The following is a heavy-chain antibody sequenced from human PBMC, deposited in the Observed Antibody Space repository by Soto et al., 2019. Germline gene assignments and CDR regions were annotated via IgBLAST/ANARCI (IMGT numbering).Heavy chain of an antibody. Sequence: PGGSLRLSCAASGFTFSSYSMNWVRQAPGKGLEWVSSISSSSSYIYYADSVKGRFTISRDNAKNSLYLQMNSLRAEDTAVYYCARAMVPLYGDYPFDYWGQGTLVTVSS. D-gene: IGHD4-17*01. J-gene: IGHJ4*02. CDR2: ISSSSSYI. V-gene: IGHV3-21*01. CDR1: GFTFSSYS. CDR3: ARAMVPLYGDYPFDY.